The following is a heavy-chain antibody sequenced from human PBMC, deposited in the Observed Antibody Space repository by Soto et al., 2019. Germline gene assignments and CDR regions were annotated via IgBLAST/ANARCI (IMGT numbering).Heavy chain of an antibody. J-gene: IGHJ6*02. Sequence: PGGSLRLSCAASGFTFSSYWMSWVRQAPGKGLEWVANIKQDGSEKYYVDSVKGRFTISRDNAKNSLYLQMNSLRAEDTAVYYCARASSGHATYYYYGMDVWGQGTTVTVSS. CDR3: ARASSGHATYYYYGMDV. D-gene: IGHD6-19*01. V-gene: IGHV3-7*01. CDR1: GFTFSSYW. CDR2: IKQDGSEK.